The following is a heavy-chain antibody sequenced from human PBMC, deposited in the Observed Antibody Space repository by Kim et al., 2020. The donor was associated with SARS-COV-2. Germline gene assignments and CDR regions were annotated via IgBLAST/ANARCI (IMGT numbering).Heavy chain of an antibody. CDR3: ARREGGSNYFDY. J-gene: IGHJ4*02. D-gene: IGHD1-26*01. Sequence: YTPHLKSRVTMSVDTSKNQFSLKLSSVTAADTAVYYCARREGGSNYFDYWGQGTLVTVSS. V-gene: IGHV4-59*08.